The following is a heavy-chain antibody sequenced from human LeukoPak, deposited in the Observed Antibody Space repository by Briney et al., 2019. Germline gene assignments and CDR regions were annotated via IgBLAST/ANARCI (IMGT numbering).Heavy chain of an antibody. J-gene: IGHJ6*02. CDR1: GGSISSSNW. D-gene: IGHD2-15*01. CDR3: ARGRYCSGGSCYSRYYYYYGMDV. CDR2: IYHSGST. Sequence: SGTLSLTCAVSGGSISSSNWWSWVRQPPGKGLEWIGEIYHSGSTNYNPSLKSRVTISVDKSKNQFSLKLSSVTAADTAVYYCARGRYCSGGSCYSRYYYYYGMDVWGQGTTVTVSS. V-gene: IGHV4-4*02.